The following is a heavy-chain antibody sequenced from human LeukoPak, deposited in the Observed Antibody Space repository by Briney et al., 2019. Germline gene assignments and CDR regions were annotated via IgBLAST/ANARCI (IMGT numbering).Heavy chain of an antibody. CDR2: FDPEDGET. CDR1: GYTLTELS. V-gene: IGHV1-24*01. J-gene: IGHJ4*02. D-gene: IGHD2-21*02. CDR3: ATAFEVTAFDSLSPFDY. Sequence: ASVKVSCKVSGYTLTELSMHWVRQAPGKGLEWMGGFDPEDGETIYAQKFQGRVTMTEDTSTDTAYMELSSLRSEDTAVYYCATAFEVTAFDSLSPFDYCGQGNLVTVSS.